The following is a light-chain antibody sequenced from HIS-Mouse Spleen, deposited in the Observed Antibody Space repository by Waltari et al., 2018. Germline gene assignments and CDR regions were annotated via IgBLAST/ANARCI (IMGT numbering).Light chain of an antibody. CDR3: QQYNSYIFT. V-gene: IGKV1-5*03. CDR2: KAS. CDR1: QSISSW. J-gene: IGKJ3*01. Sequence: DIQMTQSPSTLSASVGDRVTITCRASQSISSWLAWYQQKPGKAPKLLIYKASSLASGVPSRFSGSGSGTEVTLTISSLQPDDFATYYCQQYNSYIFTFGPGTKVDIK.